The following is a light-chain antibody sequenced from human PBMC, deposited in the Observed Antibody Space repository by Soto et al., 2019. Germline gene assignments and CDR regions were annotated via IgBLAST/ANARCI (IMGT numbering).Light chain of an antibody. CDR1: SSKIGKNY. CDR3: GTWDSSLSAHV. V-gene: IGLV1-51*01. CDR2: DNN. Sequence: QSVLTQPPSVSAAPGQKVTISCSASSSKIGKNYVSWYQHLPGTAPKLLIYDNNKRPSGIPDRFSGSKSGTSATLGITGLQTGDEADYYCGTWDSSLSAHVFGTGTKVTVL. J-gene: IGLJ1*01.